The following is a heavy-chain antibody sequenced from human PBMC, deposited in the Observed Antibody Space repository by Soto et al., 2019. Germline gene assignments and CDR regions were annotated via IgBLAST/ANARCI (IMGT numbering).Heavy chain of an antibody. J-gene: IGHJ4*02. D-gene: IGHD6-19*01. CDR1: GFTVNSNY. Sequence: PXXSLRLSCAASGFTVNSNYMSWVRQAPGKGMEWXSVIYXGGSTYYADSXXGRFTISXXNSKNTLYIQMNSMRAEDTAVYYCARDQQWLPNWGQGTLVTVSS. V-gene: IGHV3-66*01. CDR2: IYXGGST. CDR3: ARDQQWLPN.